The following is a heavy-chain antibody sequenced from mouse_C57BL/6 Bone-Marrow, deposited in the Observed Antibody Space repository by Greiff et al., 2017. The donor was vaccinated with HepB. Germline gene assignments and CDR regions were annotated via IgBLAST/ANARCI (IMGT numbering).Heavy chain of an antibody. CDR3: ARDGYDGFDY. D-gene: IGHD2-2*01. Sequence: EVQLVESGPVLVKPGASVKMSCKASGYTFTDYYMNWVKQSHGKSLEWIGVINPYNGGTSYNQKFKGKATLTVDKSSSTAYMELNSLTSEDSAVYYCARDGYDGFDYWGQGTTLTVSS. CDR1: GYTFTDYY. J-gene: IGHJ2*01. V-gene: IGHV1-19*01. CDR2: INPYNGGT.